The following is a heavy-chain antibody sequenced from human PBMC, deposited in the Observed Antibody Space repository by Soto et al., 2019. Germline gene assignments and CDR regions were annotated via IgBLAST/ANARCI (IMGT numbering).Heavy chain of an antibody. J-gene: IGHJ4*02. CDR2: INHSGST. V-gene: IGHV4-34*01. Sequence: SETLSLTCAVYGGSFSGYYWSWIRQPPGKGLEWIGEINHSGSTNYNPSLKSRVTISVDTSKNQFSLKLSSVTAADTAVYYCARGPGVYYGSGSYDYWGQGTLVTVSS. CDR1: GGSFSGYY. D-gene: IGHD3-10*01. CDR3: ARGPGVYYGSGSYDY.